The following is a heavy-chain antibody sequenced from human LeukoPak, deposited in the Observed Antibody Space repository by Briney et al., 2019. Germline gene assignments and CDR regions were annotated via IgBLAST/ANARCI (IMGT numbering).Heavy chain of an antibody. CDR2: INPSGGST. Sequence: GASVKVSCKASGYTFTSYYMHWVRQAPGQGLEWMGIINPSGGSTSYAQKFQGRVTMTRDMSTSTVYMELSSLRSEDTAVYYCARPMPEGSGTHDAFDIWGQGTMVTVSS. CDR3: ARPMPEGSGTHDAFDI. V-gene: IGHV1-46*01. J-gene: IGHJ3*02. D-gene: IGHD3-10*01. CDR1: GYTFTSYY.